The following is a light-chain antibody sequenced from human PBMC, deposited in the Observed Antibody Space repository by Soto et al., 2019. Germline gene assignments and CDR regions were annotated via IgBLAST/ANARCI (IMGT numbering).Light chain of an antibody. Sequence: IVLTQSPATLSLTPGERATLSCRASQSVSRYVAWYQLKPGQSPRLLIYGASTRATGIPARFSGSGSGTEFTITISRLEYEDFGVYYRQQYNKLWTFGQGTKVDIK. V-gene: IGKV3-15*01. CDR2: GAS. CDR1: QSVSRY. CDR3: QQYNKLWT. J-gene: IGKJ1*01.